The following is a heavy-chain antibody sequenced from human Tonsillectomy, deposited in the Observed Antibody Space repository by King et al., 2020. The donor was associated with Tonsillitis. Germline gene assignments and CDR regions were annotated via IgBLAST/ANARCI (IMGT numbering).Heavy chain of an antibody. J-gene: IGHJ4*02. V-gene: IGHV3-23*04. Sequence: EVQLVESGGGLVQPGGSLRLSCAVSGLMFRSYAMSWVCQAPGKGLEWVSGTSVSGNTTYYSDSVKGRFTISRDNSKNTLYLQMNSLRVDDTALYYCATHPFRILTRFDHWGQGTVVTVSS. CDR1: GLMFRSYA. CDR3: ATHPFRILTRFDH. CDR2: TSVSGNTT. D-gene: IGHD3-10*01.